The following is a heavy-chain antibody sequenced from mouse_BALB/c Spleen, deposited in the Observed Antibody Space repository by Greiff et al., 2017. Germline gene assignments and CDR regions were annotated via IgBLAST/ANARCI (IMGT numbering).Heavy chain of an antibody. CDR3: ARNWGMYYGISPIDY. CDR2: IWSGGST. V-gene: IGHV2-2*02. J-gene: IGHJ4*01. D-gene: IGHD1-1*01. CDR1: GFSLTSYG. Sequence: QVQLQQSGPGLVKPSQSLSISCTVSGFSLTSYGVHWVRQSPGKGLEWLGVIWSGGSTDYNAAFISRLSISKDNSKSQVFFKMISLQANDTAIYYCARNWGMYYGISPIDYWGQGTSVTVSS.